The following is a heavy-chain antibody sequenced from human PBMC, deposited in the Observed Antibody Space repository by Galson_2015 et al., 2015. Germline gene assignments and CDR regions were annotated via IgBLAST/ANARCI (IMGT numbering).Heavy chain of an antibody. D-gene: IGHD6-13*01. CDR3: AKDIAAAGTIDY. Sequence: SLRLSCAASGFTFSSYAMSWVRQAPGKGLEWVAVISYDGSNKYYADSVKGRFTISRDNSKNTLYLQMNSLRAEDTAVYYCAKDIAAAGTIDYWGQGTLVTVSS. CDR2: ISYDGSNK. CDR1: GFTFSSYA. V-gene: IGHV3-30*18. J-gene: IGHJ4*02.